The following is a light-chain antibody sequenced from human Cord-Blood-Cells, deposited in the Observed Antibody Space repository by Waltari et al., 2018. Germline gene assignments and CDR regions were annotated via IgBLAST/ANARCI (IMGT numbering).Light chain of an antibody. J-gene: IGLJ3*02. CDR2: SNN. V-gene: IGLV1-44*01. CDR1: SSNIGSNT. CDR3: AAWDDSLNGWV. Sequence: QSVLTQPPSASGTPGQRVTISCSGSSSNIGSNTVNWYQQLPGTAPKLLIYSNNQRPSWVPDRFSGSKSGISASLAISGLQSEDEADYYCAAWDDSLNGWVFGGGTKLTVL.